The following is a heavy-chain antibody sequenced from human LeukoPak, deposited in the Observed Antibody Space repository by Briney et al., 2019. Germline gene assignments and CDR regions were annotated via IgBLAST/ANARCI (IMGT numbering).Heavy chain of an antibody. Sequence: GGPLRLSCAASGFSFSSYAMSWVRQAPGKGLEWVSAISGSGGSTYYADSVKGRFTISRDNSKNTLYLQMNSLRAEDTAVYFCAKDQRWLEKERYFDYWGQGTLVTVSS. CDR2: ISGSGGST. V-gene: IGHV3-23*01. J-gene: IGHJ4*02. CDR3: AKDQRWLEKERYFDY. CDR1: GFSFSSYA. D-gene: IGHD6-19*01.